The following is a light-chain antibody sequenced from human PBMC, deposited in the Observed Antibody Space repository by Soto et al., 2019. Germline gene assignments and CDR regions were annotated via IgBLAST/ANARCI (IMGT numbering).Light chain of an antibody. CDR3: QQYNSLWT. V-gene: IGKV1-5*03. J-gene: IGKJ1*01. CDR2: EAS. CDR1: RSISNW. Sequence: DIQMTQSPSTLSASEGDRVTITCRASRSISNWLAWYQQKPGKAPKLLIYEASSLESGVPSRFSGSGSGTEFTLTISSLQPDDFATYYCQQYNSLWTFGQGTKVEIK.